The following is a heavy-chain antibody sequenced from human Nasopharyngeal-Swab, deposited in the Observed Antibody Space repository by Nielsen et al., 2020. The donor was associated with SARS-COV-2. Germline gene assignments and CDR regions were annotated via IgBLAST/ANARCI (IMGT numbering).Heavy chain of an antibody. D-gene: IGHD5-12*01. CDR3: ATSGRCGDIVATSYYYMDV. CDR2: FDPEDGET. Sequence: ASVKVSCKVSGYTLTELSMHWVRQAPGKGLEWMGGFDPEDGETIYAQKFQGRVTMTEDTSTDTAYMELSSLRSEDTAVYYCATSGRCGDIVATSYYYMDVCGKGTTVTVSS. V-gene: IGHV1-24*01. CDR1: GYTLTELS. J-gene: IGHJ6*03.